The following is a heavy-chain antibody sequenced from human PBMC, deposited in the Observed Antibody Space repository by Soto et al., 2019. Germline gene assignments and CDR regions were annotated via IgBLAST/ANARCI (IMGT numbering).Heavy chain of an antibody. D-gene: IGHD5-12*01. CDR2: ISGSGGST. V-gene: IGHV3-23*01. Sequence: EVQLLESGGGLVQPGGSLRLSCAASGFTFSSYAMSWVRQAPGKGLEWVSAISGSGGSTYYADSVKGRFTISRDNSKNTLYLQMNSLRAEDTAVYYCAKDLTQYSGYDYYYYMDVWGKGTTVTVSS. CDR1: GFTFSSYA. J-gene: IGHJ6*03. CDR3: AKDLTQYSGYDYYYYMDV.